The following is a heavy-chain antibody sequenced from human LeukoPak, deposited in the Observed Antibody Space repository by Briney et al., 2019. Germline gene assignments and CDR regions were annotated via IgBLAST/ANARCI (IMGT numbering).Heavy chain of an antibody. J-gene: IGHJ4*02. V-gene: IGHV3-23*01. Sequence: GGSLRLSCAASGFAFSSYAMSWVRQAPGKGLEWVSAISGSGGSTYYADSVKGRFTISRDNSKNTLYLQMNSLRAEDTAVYYCAKGPGVSGSYYDYWGQGTLVTVSS. CDR2: ISGSGGST. CDR3: AKGPGVSGSYYDY. D-gene: IGHD1-26*01. CDR1: GFAFSSYA.